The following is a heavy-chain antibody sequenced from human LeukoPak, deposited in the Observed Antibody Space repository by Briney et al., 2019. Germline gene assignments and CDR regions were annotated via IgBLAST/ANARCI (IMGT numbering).Heavy chain of an antibody. J-gene: IGHJ3*02. CDR2: INPNSGGT. Sequence: ASVKVSCTASGYTFTGYYIHWVRQAPGQGLEWMGRINPNSGGTNYAQKFQGRVTMTRDTSISTAYMDLSSLRSDDTAVYYCTREDDSSGYRPFDIWGQGTMVTVSS. V-gene: IGHV1-2*06. CDR1: GYTFTGYY. D-gene: IGHD3-22*01. CDR3: TREDDSSGYRPFDI.